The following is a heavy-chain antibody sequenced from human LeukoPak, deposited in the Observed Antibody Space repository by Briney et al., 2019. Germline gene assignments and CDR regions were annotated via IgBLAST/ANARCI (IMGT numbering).Heavy chain of an antibody. CDR3: ARGIRTSSSWYGANDY. CDR1: GFTVSSNY. V-gene: IGHV3-53*01. D-gene: IGHD6-13*01. J-gene: IGHJ4*02. CDR2: IYSGGST. Sequence: GGSLRLSCAASGFTVSSNYMSWVRQAPGKGLEWVSVIYSGGSTYYADSVKGRFTISRDKSKNTLYLQMNSLRAEDTAVYYCARGIRTSSSWYGANDYWGQGTLVTVSS.